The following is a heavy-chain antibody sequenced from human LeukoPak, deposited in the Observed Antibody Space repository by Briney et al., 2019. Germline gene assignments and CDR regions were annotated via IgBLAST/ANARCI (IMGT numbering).Heavy chain of an antibody. CDR1: GFTFSSYE. V-gene: IGHV3-48*03. CDR3: ARVGQWLVNY. D-gene: IGHD6-19*01. Sequence: GGSLRLSCAASGFTFSSYEMNWVRQAPGKGLEWVSYTSSSGYTRYYADSVKGRLTISRDNAKNSLYLQMNSLRAEDTAVYYCARVGQWLVNYWGRGTLVTVSS. J-gene: IGHJ4*02. CDR2: TSSSGYTR.